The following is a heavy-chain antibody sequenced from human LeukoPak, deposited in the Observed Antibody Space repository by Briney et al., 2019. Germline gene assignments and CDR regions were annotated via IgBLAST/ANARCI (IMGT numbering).Heavy chain of an antibody. J-gene: IGHJ4*02. CDR3: AREGYSYAYYFDY. CDR1: GFSVSTNY. Sequence: GGSLRLSCAASGFSVSTNYMNWVRQAPGKGLEWVANIKQDGSEKNYVDSVKGRFTISRDNAKNSLYLQMNSLRAEDTAVYYCAREGYSYAYYFDYWGQGTLVTVSS. V-gene: IGHV3-7*01. CDR2: IKQDGSEK. D-gene: IGHD5-18*01.